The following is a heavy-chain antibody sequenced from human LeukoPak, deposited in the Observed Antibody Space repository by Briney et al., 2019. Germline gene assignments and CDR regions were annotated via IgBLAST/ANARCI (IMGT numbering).Heavy chain of an antibody. CDR1: GGSINNYY. CDR2: IFYIGST. V-gene: IGHV4-59*01. D-gene: IGHD6-19*01. J-gene: IGHJ4*02. CDR3: ARTSVHGWSDY. Sequence: PSETLSLTCIVSGGSINNYYWNWVRQPPGKGLEWIGYIFYIGSTKYSPSLKSRLTISVDTSKNQFSPKLNSVTAADTAVYYCARTSVHGWSDYWGQGTLVTVSS.